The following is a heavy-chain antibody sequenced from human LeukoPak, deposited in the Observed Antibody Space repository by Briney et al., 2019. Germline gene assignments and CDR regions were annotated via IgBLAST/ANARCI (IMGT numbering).Heavy chain of an antibody. J-gene: IGHJ3*02. CDR1: GFIFDDYD. Sequence: PGGSLRLSCAASGFIFDDYDIRWVRLVPGKGLEWVSGISWNSDIIGHADSVKGRFIISRDNAKNSVYLQMNSLRAEDTALYYCTKTPLGLTVGAFDIWGQGTMVTVSS. D-gene: IGHD4-23*01. V-gene: IGHV3-9*01. CDR3: TKTPLGLTVGAFDI. CDR2: ISWNSDII.